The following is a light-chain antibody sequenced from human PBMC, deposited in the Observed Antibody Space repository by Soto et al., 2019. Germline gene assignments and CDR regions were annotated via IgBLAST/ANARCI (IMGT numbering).Light chain of an antibody. CDR2: DAS. Sequence: EIVLTQSPATLSLSPGERATLXXRASQSVSSYLAWYQQKPGQAPRXIIYDASNRATGIPARFSGSGSGTDFTLTISRLEPEDFAVYYCQQRSSWPITFGQGTRLEIK. J-gene: IGKJ5*01. CDR1: QSVSSY. V-gene: IGKV3-11*01. CDR3: QQRSSWPIT.